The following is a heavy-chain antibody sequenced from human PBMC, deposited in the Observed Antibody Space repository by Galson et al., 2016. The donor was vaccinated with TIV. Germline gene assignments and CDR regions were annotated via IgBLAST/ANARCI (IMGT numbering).Heavy chain of an antibody. J-gene: IGHJ1*01. Sequence: SLRLSCAASGIGVNNDWMHWVRQSPEKGLVWIARIDTDGTTTYYADSVKGRFSISRDNAKNTVYLQMNNLIADDTAVYYCGRDRLGWRWGQGTLVTVSS. D-gene: IGHD3-16*01. CDR1: GIGVNNDW. V-gene: IGHV3-74*01. CDR3: GRDRLGWR. CDR2: IDTDGTTT.